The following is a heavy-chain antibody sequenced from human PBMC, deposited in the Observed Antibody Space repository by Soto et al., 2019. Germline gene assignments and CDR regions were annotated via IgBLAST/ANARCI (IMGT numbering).Heavy chain of an antibody. CDR3: VKANLAGGADV. CDR2: MYSSGDV. Sequence: VQLVESGGALVQPGGSLRLSCATSGFALRDSAMHWVRQVSGGGLQWVSGMYSSGDVGYAGSVRGRSTMSRDVARNALFLQMSSLTADDTALYYCVKANLAGGADVWGQGTTVTVSS. D-gene: IGHD3-10*01. V-gene: IGHV3-9*01. CDR1: GFALRDSA. J-gene: IGHJ6*02.